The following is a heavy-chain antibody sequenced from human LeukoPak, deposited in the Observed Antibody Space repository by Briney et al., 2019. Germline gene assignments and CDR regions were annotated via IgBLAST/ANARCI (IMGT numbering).Heavy chain of an antibody. J-gene: IGHJ6*03. CDR1: GFTFSTFA. CDR3: ARVGYYYHRGPDNDYYYMDV. CDR2: INHSGST. Sequence: PGGSLRLSCAASGFTFSTFAMIWVRQPPGKGLEWIGEINHSGSTNYNPSLKSRVTISVDTSKNQFSLKLSPVTAADTAVYYCARVGYYYHRGPDNDYYYMDVWGKGTTVTVSS. D-gene: IGHD3-22*01. V-gene: IGHV4-34*01.